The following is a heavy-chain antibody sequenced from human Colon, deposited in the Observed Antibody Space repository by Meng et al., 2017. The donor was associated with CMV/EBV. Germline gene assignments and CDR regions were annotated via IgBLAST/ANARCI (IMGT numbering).Heavy chain of an antibody. Sequence: GESLKISCAASGFTFSTYSMTWVRQAPGKGLEWVSSISSSGGFIYYADSVKGRFIISRDNSKNTVYLQMNRMRAEDTAVYYCARVGADTALAFDYWGQGTLVTVSS. D-gene: IGHD5-18*01. V-gene: IGHV3-21*04. J-gene: IGHJ4*02. CDR2: ISSSGGFI. CDR1: GFTFSTYS. CDR3: ARVGADTALAFDY.